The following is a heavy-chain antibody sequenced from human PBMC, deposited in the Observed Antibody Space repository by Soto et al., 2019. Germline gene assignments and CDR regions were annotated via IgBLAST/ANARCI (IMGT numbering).Heavy chain of an antibody. D-gene: IGHD6-13*01. V-gene: IGHV2-5*02. J-gene: IGHJ4*02. CDR3: AHSEGSSWLCDN. CDR1: GFSLTSPGMN. CDR2: IYWDDDK. Sequence: QVTLKESGPTVVKPRQTLTLTCTFSGFSLTSPGMNVGWIRQPPGKALEWLALIYWDDDKRYNPSLSSRLSISKDTSKNLVVLTLTSVDPLDTGTYYCAHSEGSSWLCDNWGQGTLVTVSS.